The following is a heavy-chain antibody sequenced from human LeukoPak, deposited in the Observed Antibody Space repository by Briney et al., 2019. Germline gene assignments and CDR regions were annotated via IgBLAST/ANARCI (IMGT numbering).Heavy chain of an antibody. Sequence: GGSLRLSCAASGFTFSSYGMHWVRQAPGKGLEWVAVISYDGSNKYYADSVKGRFTISRDNSKNTLYLQMNSLRAEDTAVYYCAKDLESWYYDSSGYYFSFGFDYWGQGTLVTVSS. V-gene: IGHV3-30*18. CDR1: GFTFSSYG. D-gene: IGHD3-22*01. CDR3: AKDLESWYYDSSGYYFSFGFDY. J-gene: IGHJ4*02. CDR2: ISYDGSNK.